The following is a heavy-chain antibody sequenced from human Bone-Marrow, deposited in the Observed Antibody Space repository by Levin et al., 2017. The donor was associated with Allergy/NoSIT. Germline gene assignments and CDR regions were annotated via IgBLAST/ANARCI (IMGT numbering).Heavy chain of an antibody. J-gene: IGHJ4*02. Sequence: GGSLRLSCAASGFTFSSYGMHWVRQAPGKGLEWVAVIWYDGSNKYYADSVKGRFTISRDNSKNTLYLQMNSLRAEDTAVYYCAGEGGAAAGTGLSFGVYWGQGTLVTVSS. D-gene: IGHD6-13*01. CDR2: IWYDGSNK. V-gene: IGHV3-33*01. CDR3: AGEGGAAAGTGLSFGVY. CDR1: GFTFSSYG.